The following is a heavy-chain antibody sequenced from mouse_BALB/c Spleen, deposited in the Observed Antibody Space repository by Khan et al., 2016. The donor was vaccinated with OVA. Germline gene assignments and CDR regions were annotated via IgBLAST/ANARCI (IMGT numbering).Heavy chain of an antibody. CDR1: GFSLTSYG. CDR3: ARAFYYGAWFAY. D-gene: IGHD1-1*01. V-gene: IGHV2-9*02. CDR2: IWAGGST. Sequence: QVQLKESGPGLVAPSQTLSITCTVSGFSLTSYGVHWVRQPPGKGLEWLGVIWAGGSTNHNSALMSRLSISKENSKSQVFLKMNSLPTDDTAMYYCARAFYYGAWFAYWGQGTLVTVSA. J-gene: IGHJ3*01.